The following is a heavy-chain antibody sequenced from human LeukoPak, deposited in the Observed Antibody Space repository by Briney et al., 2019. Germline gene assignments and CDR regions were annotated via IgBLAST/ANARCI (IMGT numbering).Heavy chain of an antibody. J-gene: IGHJ4*02. Sequence: PGGSLRLSCAASGFTFSSYSMNWVRQAPGKGLEWVSSISSSSSNIYYAASVKGRFTISKDNTKNSLYLKINILRAEATAVYYCARDGGWGQGTMVTVSS. CDR2: ISSSSSNI. V-gene: IGHV3-21*01. D-gene: IGHD3-3*01. CDR3: ARDGG. CDR1: GFTFSSYS.